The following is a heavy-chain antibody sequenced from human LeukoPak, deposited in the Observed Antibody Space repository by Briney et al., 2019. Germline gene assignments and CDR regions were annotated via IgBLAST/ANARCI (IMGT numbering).Heavy chain of an antibody. CDR1: GGSFSGYY. J-gene: IGHJ6*03. V-gene: IGHV4-34*01. CDR2: INHSGST. D-gene: IGHD6-6*01. Sequence: PSETLSLTCAVYGGSFSGYYWSWIRQPPGKGLEWIGEINHSGSTNYNPSLKSRVITSVDTSKNQFSLKLSSVTAADTAVYYCATGAGYSSSSGSSDYYYYYYMDVWGKGTTVTVSS. CDR3: ATGAGYSSSSGSSDYYYYYYMDV.